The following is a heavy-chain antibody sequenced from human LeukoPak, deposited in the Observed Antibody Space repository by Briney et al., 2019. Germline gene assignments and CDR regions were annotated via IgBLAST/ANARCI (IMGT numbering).Heavy chain of an antibody. D-gene: IGHD3-22*01. CDR3: ARDAGYDKFDY. J-gene: IGHJ4*02. CDR2: IKEDGSTQ. Sequence: GGSLRLSCADSGFTFSRSWMTWVRQAPGKGLEWVANIKEDGSTQNYVDSVKGRFTISRDNAKNTLYLEMNSLRVEDTAAYYCARDAGYDKFDYWGQGTLVTVSS. V-gene: IGHV3-7*05. CDR1: GFTFSRSW.